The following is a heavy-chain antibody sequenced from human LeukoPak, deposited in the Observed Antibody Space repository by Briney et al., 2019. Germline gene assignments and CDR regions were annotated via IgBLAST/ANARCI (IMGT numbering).Heavy chain of an antibody. CDR1: GFTFSDSW. V-gene: IGHV3-7*01. D-gene: IGHD6-13*01. Sequence: GGSLRLSCAASGFTFSDSWMSWVRQAPGKGLEWVANMNQDGSEKDYVDSVKGRFTISRDNARNSLYLQMGSLRAEDTAVYYCARGPPRSGSSSWYGRNNWFDPWGQGTLVTVSS. CDR3: ARGPPRSGSSSWYGRNNWFDP. CDR2: MNQDGSEK. J-gene: IGHJ5*02.